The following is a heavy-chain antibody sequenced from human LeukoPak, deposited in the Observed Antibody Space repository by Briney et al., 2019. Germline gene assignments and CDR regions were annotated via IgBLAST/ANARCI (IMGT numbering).Heavy chain of an antibody. Sequence: PWGSLRLSCAASGFTFSSYAMSWVRQAPGKGLEWVSAISGSGGSTYYADSVKGRFTISRENSKNTLYLQMNSLRAEDTAVYYCAKIRVYYDSSGFDYWGQGTLVTVPS. CDR1: GFTFSSYA. D-gene: IGHD3-22*01. J-gene: IGHJ4*02. CDR3: AKIRVYYDSSGFDY. CDR2: ISGSGGST. V-gene: IGHV3-23*01.